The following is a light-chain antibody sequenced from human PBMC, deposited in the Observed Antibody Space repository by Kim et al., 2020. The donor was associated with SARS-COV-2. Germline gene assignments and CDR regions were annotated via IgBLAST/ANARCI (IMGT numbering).Light chain of an antibody. CDR3: QQRSNWLT. Sequence: SLSPGERATLSCRASQSVSSYLAWYQQKPGQAPRLLIYDASNRATGIPARFSGSGSGTDFTLTISNLEPEDFAVYYCQQRSNWLTFGGGTKVDIK. CDR2: DAS. V-gene: IGKV3-11*01. J-gene: IGKJ4*01. CDR1: QSVSSY.